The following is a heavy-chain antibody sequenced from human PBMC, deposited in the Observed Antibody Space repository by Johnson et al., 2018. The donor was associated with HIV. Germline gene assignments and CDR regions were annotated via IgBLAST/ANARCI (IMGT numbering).Heavy chain of an antibody. CDR3: ARDGESQQLPLGDAFDF. J-gene: IGHJ3*01. D-gene: IGHD6-13*01. Sequence: VQVVESGGGLIQPGGSLRLSCAASGFTVSSNYMSWVRQAPGKGLEWVSVIYSGGSTYYADSVKGRFTISRDNSKNTLYLQMNSLRVEDTAVYYCARDGESQQLPLGDAFDFWGQGTMVTVSS. CDR1: GFTVSSNY. CDR2: IYSGGST. V-gene: IGHV3-53*01.